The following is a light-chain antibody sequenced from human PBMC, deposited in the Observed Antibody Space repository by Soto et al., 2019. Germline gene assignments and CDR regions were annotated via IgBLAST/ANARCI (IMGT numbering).Light chain of an antibody. J-gene: IGKJ4*01. Sequence: AIQMTQSPSSLSASVGDRVTITCRASQGIRNDLFWYQQKPGKAPKLLIYAASSLQTGVPSRFSGSGSGTDFTLTISSLQTEDFATYYCLHDYNYPLTFGGGTKVEIK. CDR3: LHDYNYPLT. V-gene: IGKV1-6*01. CDR1: QGIRND. CDR2: AAS.